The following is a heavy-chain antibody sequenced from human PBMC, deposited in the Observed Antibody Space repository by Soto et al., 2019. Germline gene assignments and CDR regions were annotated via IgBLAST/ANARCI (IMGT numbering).Heavy chain of an antibody. CDR1: GGTFSSYA. Sequence: SVKVSCKASGGTFSSYAISWVRQAPGQGLEWMGEIIPIFATANYEQKYQGRVTITADEPTSTVYMELSSLRSEDTAVYYCARLGYCSGGSAWCYGMDVWGQGTTVTVSS. CDR2: IIPIFATA. V-gene: IGHV1-69*13. D-gene: IGHD2-15*01. CDR3: ARLGYCSGGSAWCYGMDV. J-gene: IGHJ6*02.